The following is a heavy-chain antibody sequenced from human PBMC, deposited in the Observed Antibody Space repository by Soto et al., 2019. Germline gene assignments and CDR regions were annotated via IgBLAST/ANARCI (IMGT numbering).Heavy chain of an antibody. CDR2: VNPDNHNT. D-gene: IGHD3-16*01. CDR3: ARVRFGDPFDY. J-gene: IGHJ4*02. CDR1: GYRFPSYG. Sequence: ASVKVSCKVSGYRFPSYGINWVRQAPGQGLEWVGWVNPDNHNTNYAQNFQHRVSLTTDTSTNTAFLELRGLRSDDTAVYYCARVRFGDPFDYWGQGALVTVSS. V-gene: IGHV1-18*01.